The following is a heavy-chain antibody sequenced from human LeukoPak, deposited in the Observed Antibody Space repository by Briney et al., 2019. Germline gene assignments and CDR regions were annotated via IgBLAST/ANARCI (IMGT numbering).Heavy chain of an antibody. D-gene: IGHD3-22*01. J-gene: IGHJ4*02. CDR1: GSTFRSYA. V-gene: IGHV3-23*01. CDR2: ISGSGGDT. CDR3: AKDSARYDRSGFLHY. Sequence: GGSLRLSCAASGSTFRSYAMSWVRQAPGKGLEWVCAISGSGGDTFYADSVKGRFTISRDKSNTTLYLHMNSLRVEDTAVYYCAKDSARYDRSGFLHYWGQGTLVTVSS.